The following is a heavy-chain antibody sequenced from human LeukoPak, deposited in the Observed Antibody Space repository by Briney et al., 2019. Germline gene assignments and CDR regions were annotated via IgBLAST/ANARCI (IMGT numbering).Heavy chain of an antibody. CDR3: TRGLSTAAN. CDR2: ISSSSSNI. D-gene: IGHD4-17*01. CDR1: GFTFSIYS. J-gene: IGHJ4*02. V-gene: IGHV3-48*04. Sequence: PGGSLRLSCAASGFTFSIYSMNWVRQAPGKGLEWVSYISSSSSNIYYADSVRGRFTISRDNAKNSVYLQMNSLRAEDTAVYYCTRGLSTAANWGQGALVTVSS.